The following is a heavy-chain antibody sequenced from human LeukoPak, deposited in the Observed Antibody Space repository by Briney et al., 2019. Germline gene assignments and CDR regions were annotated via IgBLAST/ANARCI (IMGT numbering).Heavy chain of an antibody. J-gene: IGHJ6*02. V-gene: IGHV4-39*01. D-gene: IGHD2-15*01. CDR1: GDSISNSNYY. CDR3: AGHTRVTTVVRVYGMDV. CDR2: IYYTGST. Sequence: PETLSLTCTVSGDSISNSNYYWAWIRQSPGKGLEWIGSIYYTGSTYDNPFLKSRVTISIDTSKNQFSLKLTSVTAADSALYYCAGHTRVTTVVRVYGMDVWGQGTTVTVSS.